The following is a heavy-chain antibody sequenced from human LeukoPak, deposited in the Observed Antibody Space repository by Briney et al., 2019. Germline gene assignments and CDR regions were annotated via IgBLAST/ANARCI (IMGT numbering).Heavy chain of an antibody. CDR1: GGSISSYY. CDR2: IYYSGST. V-gene: IGHV4-59*01. J-gene: IGHJ3*02. Sequence: SETLSLTCTVSGGSISSYYWSWIRQPPGKGLEWIGYIYYSGSTNYNPSLKSRVTISVDTPKNQFSLKLSSVTAADTAVYYCARDSYDILTGPALGSGAFDIWGQGTMVTVYS. CDR3: ARDSYDILTGPALGSGAFDI. D-gene: IGHD3-9*01.